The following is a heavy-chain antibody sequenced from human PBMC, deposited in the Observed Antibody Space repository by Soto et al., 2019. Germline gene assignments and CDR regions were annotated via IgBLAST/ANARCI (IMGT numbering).Heavy chain of an antibody. D-gene: IGHD1-26*01. CDR2: TFYRSKWYN. J-gene: IGHJ6*02. Sequence: QVQLQQSGPGLVKPSQTLSLTCAISGDSVSSNSAAWNWIRQSPSRGLEGLGRTFYRSKWYNDYALSVKGRITINPDTSKNQFSLQLKSVTPEDTAVYYCAREEGAPPTYYYYGVDVWGQGTTVSVSS. CDR1: GDSVSSNSAA. V-gene: IGHV6-1*01. CDR3: AREEGAPPTYYYYGVDV.